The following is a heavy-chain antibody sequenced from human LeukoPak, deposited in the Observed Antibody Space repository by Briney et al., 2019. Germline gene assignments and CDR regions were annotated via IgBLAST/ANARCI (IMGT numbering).Heavy chain of an antibody. CDR2: IDSDGSST. Sequence: PGGSLRLSCAASGFTFRSYWMHWVRQAPGKGLVWVSRIDSDGSSTSYADSVKGRFTISRDNAKNTLYLQMNSLRAEDTAVYYCARDPSAVAGFFDSWGQGTLVPASS. J-gene: IGHJ4*02. D-gene: IGHD6-19*01. CDR3: ARDPSAVAGFFDS. V-gene: IGHV3-74*01. CDR1: GFTFRSYW.